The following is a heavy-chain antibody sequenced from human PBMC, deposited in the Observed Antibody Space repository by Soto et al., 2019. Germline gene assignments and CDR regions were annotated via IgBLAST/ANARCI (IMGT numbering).Heavy chain of an antibody. V-gene: IGHV3-33*01. D-gene: IGHD1-26*01. CDR3: ARTGSYGDY. J-gene: IGHJ4*02. CDR2: DASKA. Sequence: QVQLVESGGGVVQPGRSLRFSCAASGFTFSNYAMHWVRQAPGKGLEWVAVDASKAYYAESVKGRFTISRDNSKDTLYLQMNSLRGEDTAVYYCARTGSYGDYWGQGTLVTVSS. CDR1: GFTFSNYA.